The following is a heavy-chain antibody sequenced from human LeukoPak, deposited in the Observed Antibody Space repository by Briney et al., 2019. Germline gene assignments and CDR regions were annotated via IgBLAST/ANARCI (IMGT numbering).Heavy chain of an antibody. CDR2: ISGSGGST. V-gene: IGHV3-23*01. J-gene: IGHJ4*02. Sequence: GGSLRLSCAASGFTFSSYAMSWVRQAPGKGLEWVSAISGSGGSTYYADSVKGRFTISRDNSKNALYLQMNSLRAEDTAVYYCARDTRYYSSSPRRTVSYWGQGTLVTVSS. CDR1: GFTFSSYA. D-gene: IGHD6-13*01. CDR3: ARDTRYYSSSPRRTVSY.